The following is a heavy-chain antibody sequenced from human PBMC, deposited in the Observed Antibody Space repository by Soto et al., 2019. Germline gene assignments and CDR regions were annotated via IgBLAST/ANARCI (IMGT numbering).Heavy chain of an antibody. V-gene: IGHV3-23*01. D-gene: IGHD6-25*01. CDR2: INGGGGTT. CDR1: GFTFSSYT. J-gene: IGHJ4*02. CDR3: AKGQRIHTEGFSSFDS. Sequence: GGSLRLSCVASGFTFSSYTMSWVRQAPGKGLEWVSAINGGGGTTYVDSVKGRFTISRDDSKNTLYLQMNNLRPEDMAAYYCAKGQRIHTEGFSSFDSWGQGTLVTVSS.